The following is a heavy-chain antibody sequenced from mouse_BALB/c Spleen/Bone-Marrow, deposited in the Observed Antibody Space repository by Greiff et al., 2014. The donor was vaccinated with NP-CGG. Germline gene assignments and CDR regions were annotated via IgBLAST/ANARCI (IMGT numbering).Heavy chain of an antibody. CDR1: GFTFSSYG. CDR2: INSNGGST. V-gene: IGHV5-6-3*01. Sequence: EVKLMESGGGLVQPGGSLKLSCAASGFTFSSYGMSWVRQTPDKRLELVATINSNGGSTYYPDSVKGRFTIFRDNAKNTLYLQMSSLKSEDTAMYYCARDGYYVFYAMDYWGQGTSVTVSS. D-gene: IGHD2-3*01. CDR3: ARDGYYVFYAMDY. J-gene: IGHJ4*01.